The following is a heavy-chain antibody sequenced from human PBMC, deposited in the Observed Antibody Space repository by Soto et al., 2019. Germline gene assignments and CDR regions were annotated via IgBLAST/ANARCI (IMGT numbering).Heavy chain of an antibody. CDR1: GFTFSDYY. Sequence: QVQLVESGGGLVKPGGSLRLSCAASGFTFSDYYMSWIRQAPGKGLEWVSYISSSGSTIYYADSVKGRFTISRDNAKNSLYLQMNSLRAEDTAVYYCARQLANGYSYGKTVEGGYGMDVWGQGTTVTVSS. CDR3: ARQLANGYSYGKTVEGGYGMDV. J-gene: IGHJ6*02. V-gene: IGHV3-11*01. CDR2: ISSSGSTI. D-gene: IGHD5-18*01.